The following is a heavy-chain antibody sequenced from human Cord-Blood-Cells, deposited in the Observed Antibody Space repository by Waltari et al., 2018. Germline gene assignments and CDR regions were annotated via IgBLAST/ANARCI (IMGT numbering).Heavy chain of an antibody. J-gene: IGHJ4*02. Sequence: QVQLVQSGAEGKKPGSSVKVSCKASGGTFSSYAISWVRRAPGQGLEWMGGIIPIFGTANYAQKFQGRVTITADESTSTAYMELSSLRSEDTVVYYCARGDVGYCSSTSCYDYWGQGTLVTVSS. CDR2: IIPIFGTA. CDR1: GGTFSSYA. D-gene: IGHD2-2*01. CDR3: ARGDVGYCSSTSCYDY. V-gene: IGHV1-69*01.